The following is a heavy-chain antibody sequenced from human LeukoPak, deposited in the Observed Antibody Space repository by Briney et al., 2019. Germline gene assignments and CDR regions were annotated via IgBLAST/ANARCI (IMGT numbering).Heavy chain of an antibody. CDR2: IYYSGST. Sequence: PSETLSLTCTVSGGSISSYCWSWIRQPPGKGLEWIGYIYYSGSTNYNPSLKSRVTISVDTSKNQFSLKLSSVTAADTAVYYCARALRYYYDAFDIWGQGTMVTVSS. CDR3: ARALRYYYDAFDI. J-gene: IGHJ3*02. CDR1: GGSISSYC. V-gene: IGHV4-59*01. D-gene: IGHD3-10*01.